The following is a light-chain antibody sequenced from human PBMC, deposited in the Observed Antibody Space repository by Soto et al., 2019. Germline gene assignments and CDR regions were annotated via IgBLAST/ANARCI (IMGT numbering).Light chain of an antibody. J-gene: IGKJ1*01. CDR3: QQYYSTPQT. V-gene: IGKV4-1*01. CDR1: QSVLYSSNNKNY. Sequence: DIVMTQSPDSLAVSLGERATINCKSSQSVLYSSNNKNYLAWYQQKPGQPPKLLIYWASSRESGVSDRFTGSGSGTDFTLTIGSLQAEDVAVYYCQQYYSTPQTFGQGTKVEIK. CDR2: WAS.